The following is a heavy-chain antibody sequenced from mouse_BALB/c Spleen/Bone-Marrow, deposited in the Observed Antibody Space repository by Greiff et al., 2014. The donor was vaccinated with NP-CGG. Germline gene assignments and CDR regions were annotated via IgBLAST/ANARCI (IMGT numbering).Heavy chain of an antibody. CDR1: GFNIKDTY. V-gene: IGHV14-3*02. CDR2: IDPANGNT. J-gene: IGHJ2*01. CDR3: ARYYYGSSYFDY. Sequence: EVQRVESGAELVKPGASVKLSSTASGFNIKDTYMHWVKQRPEQGLEWIGRIDPANGNTKYDPKFQGKATITADTSSNTAYLQLSSLTSEDTAVYYCARYYYGSSYFDYWGQGTTLTVSS. D-gene: IGHD1-1*01.